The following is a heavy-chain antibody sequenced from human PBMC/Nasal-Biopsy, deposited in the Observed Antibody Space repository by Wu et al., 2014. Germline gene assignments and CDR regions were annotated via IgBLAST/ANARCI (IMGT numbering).Heavy chain of an antibody. V-gene: IGHV4-31*03. CDR2: IYYSGST. D-gene: IGHD6-6*01. J-gene: IGHJ4*02. Sequence: TLSLTCTVSGGSISSGGYYWSWIRQHPGKGLEWIGYIYYSGSTYYNPSLKSRVTISVDTSKNQFSLKLSSVTAADTAVYYCARGGIAALSFDYWGQGTLVTVSS. CDR3: ARGGIAALSFDY. CDR1: GGSISSGGYY.